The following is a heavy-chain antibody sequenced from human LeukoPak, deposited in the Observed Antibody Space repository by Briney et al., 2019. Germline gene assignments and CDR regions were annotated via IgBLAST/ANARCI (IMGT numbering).Heavy chain of an antibody. V-gene: IGHV5-10-1*01. Sequence: GESLKISCKGSGHSFTSYWISWVRQMPGKGLEWVGRIAPSDSYTNYSPSFRGHVTISADNSISTAYLQWSSLKASDTAMYYCARHLGLGDTTAYYDYWGQGTLVTVSS. J-gene: IGHJ4*02. CDR3: ARHLGLGDTTAYYDY. D-gene: IGHD3-22*01. CDR1: GHSFTSYW. CDR2: IAPSDSYT.